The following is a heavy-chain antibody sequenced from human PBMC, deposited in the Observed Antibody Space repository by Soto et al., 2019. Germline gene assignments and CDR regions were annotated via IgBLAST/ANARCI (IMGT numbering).Heavy chain of an antibody. D-gene: IGHD6-25*01. J-gene: IGHJ3*01. CDR1: GFTFTSAW. CDR2: IVSRSDGGAI. Sequence: EVQLVESGGGFVKPGGSLRLSCAASGFTFTSAWMNWVRQAPGKGLEWVARIVSRSDGGAIDYAAPVRGRFTISRYDSKNTFHLQMNSLKVEDTVIYFCTTATKLNAGGQASGAFDVWGQGTMVTASS. CDR3: TTATKLNAGGQASGAFDV. V-gene: IGHV3-15*07.